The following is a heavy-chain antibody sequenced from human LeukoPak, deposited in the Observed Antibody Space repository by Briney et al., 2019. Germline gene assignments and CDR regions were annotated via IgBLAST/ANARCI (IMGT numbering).Heavy chain of an antibody. CDR1: GYTFTSYD. CDR3: ARARTLYSSSSLNWFDP. J-gene: IGHJ5*02. CDR2: MNPNSGNT. Sequence: ASVKVSCKASGYTFTSYDINWVRQATGQGLEWMGWMNPNSGNTVYAQKFQGRVTMTRDTSISTAYMELSRLRSDDTAVYYCARARTLYSSSSLNWFDPWGQGTLVTVSS. V-gene: IGHV1-8*01. D-gene: IGHD6-6*01.